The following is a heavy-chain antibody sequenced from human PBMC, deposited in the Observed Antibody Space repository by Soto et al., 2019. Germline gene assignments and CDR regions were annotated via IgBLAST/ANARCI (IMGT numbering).Heavy chain of an antibody. V-gene: IGHV1-69*02. CDR2: IIPILGIA. CDR3: ARSPYDYIWGSYRFDWYFDL. CDR1: GGTFRSYT. D-gene: IGHD3-16*02. J-gene: IGHJ2*01. Sequence: QVQLVQSGAEVKKPGSSVKVSCKASGGTFRSYTISWVRQAPGQGLEWMGRIIPILGIANYAQKFQGRVTITADKSTSTAYMELSSLRSEDTAVYYCARSPYDYIWGSYRFDWYFDLWGRGTLVTFSS.